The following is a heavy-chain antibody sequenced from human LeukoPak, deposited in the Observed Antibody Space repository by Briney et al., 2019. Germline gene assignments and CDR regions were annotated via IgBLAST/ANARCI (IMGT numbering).Heavy chain of an antibody. CDR2: VHYSGTNY. CDR1: GGSISGSDSY. J-gene: IGHJ4*02. CDR3: ARRRDGYVSFDS. V-gene: IGHV4-39*01. Sequence: SETLSLTCTVSGGSISGSDSYWGWISQPPGTGLQWIGSVHYSGTNYYYNPSLKSRVSISVDTSKKQFSLRLGSVTAADTAVYYCARRRDGYVSFDSWGQGTLVTVSS. D-gene: IGHD5-24*01.